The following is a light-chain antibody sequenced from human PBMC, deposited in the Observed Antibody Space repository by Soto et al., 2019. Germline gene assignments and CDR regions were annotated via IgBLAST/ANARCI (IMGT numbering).Light chain of an antibody. CDR3: QSYDRSLSAV. J-gene: IGLJ2*01. CDR1: SSNIGAVFD. CDR2: GNN. V-gene: IGLV1-40*01. Sequence: QSVLTQPPSVSGTPGQRVAISCTGSSSNIGAVFDVHWYQQVPGTAPKLLIYGNNNRPSGVPDRFSGSKSGTSASLAITGLQAEDEAEYYCQSYDRSLSAVFGGGTKLTVL.